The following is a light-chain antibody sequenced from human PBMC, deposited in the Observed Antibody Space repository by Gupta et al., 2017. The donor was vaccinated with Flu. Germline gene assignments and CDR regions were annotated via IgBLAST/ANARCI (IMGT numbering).Light chain of an antibody. CDR1: QSVSSSY. CDR3: QQDCSASRT. CDR2: GAS. Sequence: EIVLTQSPRPLSLSPGERATLSCRASQSVSSSYLAWYQQKPVQAPRLLIYGASSRATGIPDRFSGSGSGTDFTRTSSRLDPEDFAVYYCQQDCSASRTCGQGTKVEIK. J-gene: IGKJ1*01. V-gene: IGKV3-20*01.